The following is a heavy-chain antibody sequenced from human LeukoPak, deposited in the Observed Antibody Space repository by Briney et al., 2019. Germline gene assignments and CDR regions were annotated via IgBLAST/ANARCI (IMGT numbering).Heavy chain of an antibody. Sequence: GGSLRLSCAASGFSFSSYSMNWVRQAPGMGLEWVSYISSDSSVTHYGDAVKGRFAISRDNAKNSLYLQMNSLRAEDTAVYYCARKSGSSGYPFDYWGQGTLVTVSS. CDR3: ARKSGSSGYPFDY. J-gene: IGHJ4*02. CDR2: ISSDSSVT. D-gene: IGHD3-22*01. V-gene: IGHV3-48*01. CDR1: GFSFSSYS.